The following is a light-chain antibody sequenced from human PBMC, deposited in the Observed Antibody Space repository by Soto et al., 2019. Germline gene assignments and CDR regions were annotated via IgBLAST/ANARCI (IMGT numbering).Light chain of an antibody. CDR1: RSNIGAGYD. V-gene: IGLV1-40*01. CDR3: QSYDSSLRGSV. CDR2: GNS. Sequence: QSVLTQPPSVSGAPGQRVTISCTGSRSNIGAGYDVHWYQQLPGTAPKLLIYGNSNRPSGVPDRFSGSKSGTSASLAITGLQAEDEADYYCQSYDSSLRGSVFGGGTQLTVL. J-gene: IGLJ7*01.